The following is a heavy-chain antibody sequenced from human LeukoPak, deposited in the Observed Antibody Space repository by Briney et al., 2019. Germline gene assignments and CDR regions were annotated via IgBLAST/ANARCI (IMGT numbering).Heavy chain of an antibody. D-gene: IGHD6-13*01. Sequence: GRSLRLSCVASGFTFKSYGMHWVRQAPGKGLEWVSIIWYDGSNKYYADFVKGRFTTSRDNSKNTLYLQMNSLRADDTAVYYCARVSGYSGTWYVDSWGQGTLVTVSS. CDR2: IWYDGSNK. V-gene: IGHV3-33*01. CDR1: GFTFKSYG. CDR3: ARVSGYSGTWYVDS. J-gene: IGHJ4*02.